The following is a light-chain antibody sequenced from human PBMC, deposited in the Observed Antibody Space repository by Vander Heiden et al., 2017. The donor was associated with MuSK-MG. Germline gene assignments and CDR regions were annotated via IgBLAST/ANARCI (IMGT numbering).Light chain of an antibody. CDR2: GAY. CDR1: QSINSAC. Sequence: EIVLTQSPGTLSLSPGERATLSCRASQSINSACLAWYQQRPGQAPRLLIYGAYTRATGIPDRFSGSGSGTDFTLTITRLEPEDSAVYYCQQYGSLRTFGQGTKVXIK. J-gene: IGKJ1*01. CDR3: QQYGSLRT. V-gene: IGKV3-20*01.